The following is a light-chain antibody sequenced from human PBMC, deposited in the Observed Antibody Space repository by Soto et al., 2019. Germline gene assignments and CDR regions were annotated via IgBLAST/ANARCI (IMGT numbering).Light chain of an antibody. J-gene: IGKJ1*01. CDR3: QQYNNWPPDRT. CDR2: GAS. V-gene: IGKV3-15*01. CDR1: QSVSSN. Sequence: EIVMTQSPATLSVSPGERATLSCRVSQSVSSNLAWYQQKPGQAPRLLIYGASTRATGIPARFSGSGSGTEFNLTISSLQYEDFAIYFCQQYNNWPPDRTFGQGTKVEIK.